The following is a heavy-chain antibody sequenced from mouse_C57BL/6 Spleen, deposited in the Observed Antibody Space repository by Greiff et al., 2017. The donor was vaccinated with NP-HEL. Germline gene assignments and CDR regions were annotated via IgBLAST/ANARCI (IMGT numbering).Heavy chain of an antibody. Sequence: EVQRVESGGGLVQPKGSLKLSCAASGFSFNTYAMNWVRQAPGKGLEWVARIRSKSNNYATYYADSVKDRFTISRDDSESMLYLQMNNLKTEDTAMYYCVYYDYDGGYAMDYWGQGTSVTVSS. D-gene: IGHD2-4*01. CDR2: IRSKSNNYAT. J-gene: IGHJ4*01. V-gene: IGHV10-1*01. CDR1: GFSFNTYA. CDR3: VYYDYDGGYAMDY.